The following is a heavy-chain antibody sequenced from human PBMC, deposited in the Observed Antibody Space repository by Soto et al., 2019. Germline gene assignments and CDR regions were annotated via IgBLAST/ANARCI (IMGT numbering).Heavy chain of an antibody. CDR2: IDGSSDYT. CDR3: ARDLRFSSTNYFDF. D-gene: IGHD2-8*01. J-gene: IGHJ4*02. CDR1: GFLFTDYY. Sequence: PGGSLRLSCTASGFLFTDYYMSWIRQPSGKGLEWLAYIDGSSDYTNSADSVKGRFTISRDNAKNSVFLQMNNLRADDKAVYYCARDLRFSSTNYFDFWGRGTLVTVSS. V-gene: IGHV3-11*06.